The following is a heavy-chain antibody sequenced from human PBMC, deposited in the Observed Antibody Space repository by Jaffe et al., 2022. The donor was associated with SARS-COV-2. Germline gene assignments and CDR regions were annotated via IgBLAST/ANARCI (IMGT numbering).Heavy chain of an antibody. CDR2: SDTDGSIT. D-gene: IGHD3-10*01. J-gene: IGHJ4*02. V-gene: IGHV3-74*01. Sequence: EVQLVESGGGLVQPGGSLRLSCTASGFTFSNYWMHWIRQAPGKGLVWVSRSDTDGSITNYADSVRGRFTISRDNAKNTMYLQMNSLRAEDTAVYYCARDVAGPGGHWGQGTLVTVSS. CDR1: GFTFSNYW. CDR3: ARDVAGPGGH.